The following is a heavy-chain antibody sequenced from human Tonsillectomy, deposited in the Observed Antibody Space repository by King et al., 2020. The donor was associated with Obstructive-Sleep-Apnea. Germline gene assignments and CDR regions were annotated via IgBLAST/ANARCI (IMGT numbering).Heavy chain of an antibody. Sequence: HVQLVESGGGVVQPGRSLRLSCAASGFTFSSYGMHWVRQAPGKGLEWVAVIWYDGSNKYYADSVKGRFTISRDNSKNTLYLQMNSLRAEDTAVYYCAKSGEEYPLYFDYWGQGTLVTVSS. V-gene: IGHV3-33*06. D-gene: IGHD1-26*01. CDR3: AKSGEEYPLYFDY. J-gene: IGHJ4*02. CDR2: IWYDGSNK. CDR1: GFTFSSYG.